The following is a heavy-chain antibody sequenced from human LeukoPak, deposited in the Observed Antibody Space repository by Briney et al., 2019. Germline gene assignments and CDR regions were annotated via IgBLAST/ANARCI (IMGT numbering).Heavy chain of an antibody. J-gene: IGHJ3*02. V-gene: IGHV4-59*02. CDR2: ISYTGST. CDR3: ARDPLHRDSTKTTFDI. CDR1: GGSVTSYF. Sequence: PSETLSPTCTVSGGSVTSYFWSWIRRPPGKGLEIIGYISYTGSTNYNPSLKSRVTMSVDTSKKQLSLNLSSVTAADTAVYYCARDPLHRDSTKTTFDIWGQGTMVTVSS. D-gene: IGHD5-24*01.